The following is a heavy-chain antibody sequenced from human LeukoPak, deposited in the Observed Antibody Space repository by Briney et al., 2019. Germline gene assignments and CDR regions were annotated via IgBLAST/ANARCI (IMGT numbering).Heavy chain of an antibody. CDR1: GFTVSSNY. CDR2: IYSGGST. CDR3: ARDGQKGYSYGS. J-gene: IGHJ4*02. V-gene: IGHV3-53*01. D-gene: IGHD5-18*01. Sequence: GGSLRLSCAASGFTVSSNYMSWVRQAPGKRLEWVSVIYSGGSTYYADSVKGRFTISRDNSKNTLYLQMNSLRAEDTAVYYCARDGQKGYSYGSWGQGTLVTVSS.